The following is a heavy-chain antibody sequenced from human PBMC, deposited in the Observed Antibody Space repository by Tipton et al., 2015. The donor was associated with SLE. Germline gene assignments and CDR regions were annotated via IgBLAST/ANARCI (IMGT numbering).Heavy chain of an antibody. V-gene: IGHV3-9*01. CDR2: ISWDGGSI. Sequence: SLRLSCAASGFTFDNYAMHWVRQAPGKGLEWVSGISWDGGSIGYAGSMKDRFTISRDNAKNSLYLQMNSLTGEDTALYFCAKDQHAGIAAAGTSDYWGQGTLVTVSA. J-gene: IGHJ4*02. D-gene: IGHD6-13*01. CDR3: AKDQHAGIAAAGTSDY. CDR1: GFTFDNYA.